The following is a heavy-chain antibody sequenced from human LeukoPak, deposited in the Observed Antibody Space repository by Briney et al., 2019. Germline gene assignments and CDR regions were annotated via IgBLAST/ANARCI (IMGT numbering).Heavy chain of an antibody. Sequence: SETLSLTCTVSGGSISSRNYYWGWIRQPPGKGLEWIGGVYYTGTTYSNPSLKSRVTISVDTSKNQFSLKLSSVTAADTAVYYCARDPGPGFDAFDIWGQGTMVTVSS. J-gene: IGHJ3*02. CDR2: VYYTGTT. CDR3: ARDPGPGFDAFDI. V-gene: IGHV4-39*07. CDR1: GGSISSRNYY. D-gene: IGHD1-14*01.